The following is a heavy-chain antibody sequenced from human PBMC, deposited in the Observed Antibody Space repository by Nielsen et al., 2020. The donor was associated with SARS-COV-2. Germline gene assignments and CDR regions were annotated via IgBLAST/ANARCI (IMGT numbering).Heavy chain of an antibody. CDR2: SSGTGVSTYYGST. Sequence: GVLKISCVASGFDFGYYAMSWVRQAPGKGLEWVSASSGTGVSTYYGSTYYADSVGGRFTISRDNSKNTLFLQMSNLRAEDTAVYYCAKDRGCSSTSCYPVDSYYYGMDVWGQGTTVTVSS. CDR3: AKDRGCSSTSCYPVDSYYYGMDV. J-gene: IGHJ6*02. D-gene: IGHD2-2*01. V-gene: IGHV3-23*01. CDR1: GFDFGYYA.